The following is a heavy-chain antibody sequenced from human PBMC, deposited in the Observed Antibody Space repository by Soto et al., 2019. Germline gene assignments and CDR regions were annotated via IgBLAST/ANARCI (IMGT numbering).Heavy chain of an antibody. CDR3: AKAPLPHDYGGNTYFQH. D-gene: IGHD4-17*01. J-gene: IGHJ1*01. Sequence: QVQLVESGGGVVQPGRSLRLSCAASGFTFSSYGMHWVRQAPGKGLEWVAVISYDGSNKYYADSVKGRFTISRDNSKNTRYLQMNSLRGEDTAVYYCAKAPLPHDYGGNTYFQHWGQGTLVTVSS. V-gene: IGHV3-30*18. CDR2: ISYDGSNK. CDR1: GFTFSSYG.